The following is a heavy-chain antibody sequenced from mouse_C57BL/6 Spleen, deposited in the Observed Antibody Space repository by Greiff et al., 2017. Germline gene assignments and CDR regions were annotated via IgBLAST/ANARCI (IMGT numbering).Heavy chain of an antibody. J-gene: IGHJ3*01. CDR1: GYTFTSYW. Sequence: QVQLQQPGAELVKPGASVKLSCKASGYTFTSYWMHWVKQRPGQGLEWIGMIHPNSGSTNYNEKFKSKATLTVDKSSSTAYMQLSSLTSEDAAVYYCARDDYGSSWAYWGQGTLVTVSA. CDR3: ARDDYGSSWAY. D-gene: IGHD1-1*01. CDR2: IHPNSGST. V-gene: IGHV1-64*01.